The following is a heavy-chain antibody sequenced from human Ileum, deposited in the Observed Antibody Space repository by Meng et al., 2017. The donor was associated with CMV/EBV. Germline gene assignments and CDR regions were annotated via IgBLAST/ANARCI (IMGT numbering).Heavy chain of an antibody. CDR1: GFPFTTYA. CDR2: ISGSSASI. D-gene: IGHD1-1*01. CDR3: AVDFVGGGTTSIDS. V-gene: IGHV3-21*01. J-gene: IGHJ4*02. Sequence: GESLKISCAASGFPFTTYAMNWVRQAPGKGLEWLSSISGSSASIYYADAVKGRFLISRDNPKNSLYLQMNSLRAEDTAVYYCAVDFVGGGTTSIDSWGQGTLVTVSS.